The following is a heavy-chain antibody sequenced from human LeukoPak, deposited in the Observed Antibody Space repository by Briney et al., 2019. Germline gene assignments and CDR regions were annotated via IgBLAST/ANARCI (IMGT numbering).Heavy chain of an antibody. CDR3: ARQNDFRLDY. CDR2: IYPGDSDA. Sequence: GESLKISFKGSGYIFTTYWIAWVRQMPGQGLEWMGIIYPGDSDARYSPSLQGQVTISVDTSIGTAYLQWSSLKASDTAIYYCARQNDFRLDYWGQGTLVTVSS. J-gene: IGHJ4*02. CDR1: GYIFTTYW. V-gene: IGHV5-51*01. D-gene: IGHD3-3*01.